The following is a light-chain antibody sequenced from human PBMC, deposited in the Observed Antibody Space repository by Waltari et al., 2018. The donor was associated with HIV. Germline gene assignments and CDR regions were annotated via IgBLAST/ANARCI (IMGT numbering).Light chain of an antibody. CDR3: LSADTSVTWV. V-gene: IGLV3-25*03. CDR2: KDT. J-gene: IGLJ3*02. Sequence: SYELTQPPSVSVSPGQTARITCSGDALPKQYAYWYQQKLGQAPVLVIYKDTERPSGIPERFSGSSSGTTVTLTISGVQAEDDADYYCLSADTSVTWVFGGGTKLTVL. CDR1: ALPKQY.